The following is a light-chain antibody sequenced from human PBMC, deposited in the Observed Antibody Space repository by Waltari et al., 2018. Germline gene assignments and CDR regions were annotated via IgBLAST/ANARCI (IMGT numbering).Light chain of an antibody. CDR1: QSVSSY. Sequence: EIVLTQSPATLSLSPGETTTLSCRASQSVSSYLAWYQHKPGQAPMLLIYDASNRATGIPARFSGSGSGTDFTLTISSLEPEDFAVYYCQQHSNLITFGQGTRLEIK. CDR3: QQHSNLIT. CDR2: DAS. V-gene: IGKV3-11*01. J-gene: IGKJ5*01.